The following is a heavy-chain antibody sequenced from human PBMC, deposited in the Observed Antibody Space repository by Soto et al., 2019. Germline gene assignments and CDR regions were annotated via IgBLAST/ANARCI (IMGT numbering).Heavy chain of an antibody. D-gene: IGHD2-15*01. CDR2: IIPVIDTA. V-gene: IGHV1-69*01. Sequence: QVHLVQSGAEVKKPGSSVKVSCKASGGTFSNYAFNWVRQAPGQGLEWMGGIIPVIDTADYAQKLQGRVTITADESTSTVYMDLISLRSEDSAVYYCSSSDKTLTGEYFQQWGQGTLVTVSS. CDR1: GGTFSNYA. J-gene: IGHJ1*01. CDR3: SSSDKTLTGEYFQQ.